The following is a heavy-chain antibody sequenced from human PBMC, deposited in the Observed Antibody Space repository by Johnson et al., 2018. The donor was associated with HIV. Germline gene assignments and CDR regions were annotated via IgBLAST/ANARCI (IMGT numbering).Heavy chain of an antibody. V-gene: IGHV3-33*06. J-gene: IGHJ3*01. Sequence: QVQVLESGGGVVQPGRSLRLSCAASGFTFSYYGMHWVRQAPGKGLEWVAIIRNDGSHKYNADSVKGRFTISRDNSKNTLYLQMNSLTAEDTSVYYCAKGRELGYCAGGVCSDSLDVWGQGTLFTVSS. CDR3: AKGRELGYCAGGVCSDSLDV. CDR1: GFTFSYYG. D-gene: IGHD2-8*02. CDR2: IRNDGSHK.